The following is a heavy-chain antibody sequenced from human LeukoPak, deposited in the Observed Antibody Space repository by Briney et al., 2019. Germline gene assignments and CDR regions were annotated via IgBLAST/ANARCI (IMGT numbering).Heavy chain of an antibody. CDR2: ISAYNGNT. Sequence: GASVQVSCKASGGTFSSYAISWVRQAPGQGLEWMGWISAYNGNTNYAQKLQGRVTMTTDTSTSTAYMELRSLRSDDTAVYYCARCLRSWGPQFDPCGQGTLVTVSS. D-gene: IGHD3-16*01. J-gene: IGHJ5*02. V-gene: IGHV1-18*01. CDR1: GGTFSSYA. CDR3: ARCLRSWGPQFDP.